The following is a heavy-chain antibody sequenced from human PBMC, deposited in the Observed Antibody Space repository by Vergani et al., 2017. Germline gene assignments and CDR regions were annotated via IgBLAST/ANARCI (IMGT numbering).Heavy chain of an antibody. V-gene: IGHV1-46*01. CDR3: ARDSLYCSSTSCYVGRDWFDP. J-gene: IGHJ5*02. Sequence: QVQLVQSGAEVKKPGASVKVSCKASGYTFTSYYMHWVRQAPGQGLEWMGIINPSGGSTSYAQKFQGRVTMTRDTSTSTVYMELSSLRSGDTAVYYCARDSLYCSSTSCYVGRDWFDPWGQGTLVTVSS. CDR1: GYTFTSYY. CDR2: INPSGGST. D-gene: IGHD2-2*01.